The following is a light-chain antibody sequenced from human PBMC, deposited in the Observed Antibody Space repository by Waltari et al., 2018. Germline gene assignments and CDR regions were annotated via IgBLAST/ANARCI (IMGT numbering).Light chain of an antibody. CDR1: QSVLYSSNNKNY. V-gene: IGKV4-1*01. J-gene: IGKJ2*01. CDR3: QQYYTTPYA. Sequence: DIVMTQSPDSLAVSLGERATIDCKSSQSVLYSSNNKNYLAWYQQKPGQPPKLLLYWASTRESGVPDRFSGSGSGTEFSLTISSLQAEDVAVYYCQQYYTTPYAFGQGTKLEIK. CDR2: WAS.